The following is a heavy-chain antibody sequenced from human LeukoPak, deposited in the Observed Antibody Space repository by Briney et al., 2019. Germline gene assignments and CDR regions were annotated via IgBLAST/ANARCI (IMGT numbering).Heavy chain of an antibody. CDR1: GFTFSSYS. J-gene: IGHJ5*02. CDR3: ARGIAAAGTNWFDP. CDR2: ISSSSSYI. V-gene: IGHV3-21*01. D-gene: IGHD6-13*01. Sequence: GGSLRLSCAASGFTFSSYSMHWVRQAPGKGLEWVSSISSSSSYIYYADSVKGRFTISRDNAKNSLYLQMNSLRAEDTAVYYCARGIAAAGTNWFDPWGQGTLVTVSS.